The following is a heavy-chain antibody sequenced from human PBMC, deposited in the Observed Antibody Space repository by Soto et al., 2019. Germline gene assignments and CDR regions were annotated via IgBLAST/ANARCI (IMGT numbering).Heavy chain of an antibody. D-gene: IGHD3-9*01. J-gene: IGHJ4*02. Sequence: ASVKVSCKASGYTFTSYGISWVRQAPGQGLEWMRWISAYNGNTNYAQKLQGRVTMTTDTSTSTAYMELRSLRSDDTAVYYCARDRTPLYYDILTGYFPLDARDYWGQGTLVTVSS. V-gene: IGHV1-18*01. CDR1: GYTFTSYG. CDR3: ARDRTPLYYDILTGYFPLDARDY. CDR2: ISAYNGNT.